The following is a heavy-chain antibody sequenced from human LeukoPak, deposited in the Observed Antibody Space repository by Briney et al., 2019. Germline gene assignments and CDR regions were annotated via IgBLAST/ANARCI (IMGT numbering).Heavy chain of an antibody. Sequence: TGGSLRLSCAASGFTFSSYWMSWVRQAPGKGLEWVANIKQDGSEKYYVDSVKGRFTISRDNAKNSLYLQMNSLRAEDTAVYYCARDRYYYDSSGYTDYYYYYMDVWGKGTTVTVSS. V-gene: IGHV3-7*01. CDR3: ARDRYYYDSSGYTDYYYYYMDV. CDR2: IKQDGSEK. D-gene: IGHD3-22*01. J-gene: IGHJ6*03. CDR1: GFTFSSYW.